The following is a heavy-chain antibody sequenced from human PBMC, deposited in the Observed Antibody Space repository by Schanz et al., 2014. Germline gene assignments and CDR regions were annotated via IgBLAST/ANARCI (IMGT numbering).Heavy chain of an antibody. D-gene: IGHD3-10*01. V-gene: IGHV3-30*03. Sequence: QVHLVESGGGVVQPGRSLRLSCAASGFTFSSYGMHWVRQAPGKGLEWVAIISLDGSNQYYADSVKGRFTISRDNSKNTVYLQMNSLRSDDAAVYYCARAQGVIRLYYGVDVWGQGTTVTVSS. CDR3: ARAQGVIRLYYGVDV. J-gene: IGHJ6*02. CDR1: GFTFSSYG. CDR2: ISLDGSNQ.